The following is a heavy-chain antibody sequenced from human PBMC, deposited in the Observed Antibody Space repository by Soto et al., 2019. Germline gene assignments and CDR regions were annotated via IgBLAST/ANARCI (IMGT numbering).Heavy chain of an antibody. D-gene: IGHD4-4*01. V-gene: IGHV3-49*04. CDR2: IRSKAYAGTT. Sequence: GSLRLSCTTSGFSFSDYAMSWVRQAPGKGLEWVGFIRSKAYAGTTEYAASVKGRFTMSRDDSKSIAYLQMDGLKIEDTGVYYCTSNYNNYEYYGMDVWGQGTTVTVSS. CDR1: GFSFSDYA. J-gene: IGHJ6*02. CDR3: TSNYNNYEYYGMDV.